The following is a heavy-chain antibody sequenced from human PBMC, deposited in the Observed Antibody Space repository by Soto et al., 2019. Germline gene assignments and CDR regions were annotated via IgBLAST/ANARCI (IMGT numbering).Heavy chain of an antibody. CDR2: TWYDESNK. J-gene: IGHJ3*01. CDR3: ATEHNADVAFDF. D-gene: IGHD1-1*01. Sequence: GGSLRLSCAASGFIFSTYGMHWVRQAPGKGPEWVAMTWYDESNKYYADSVKGRFTISRDNSINTLYLQMNSLRAEDTAVYDWATEHNADVAFDFWGQGTMVTVAS. V-gene: IGHV3-33*01. CDR1: GFIFSTYG.